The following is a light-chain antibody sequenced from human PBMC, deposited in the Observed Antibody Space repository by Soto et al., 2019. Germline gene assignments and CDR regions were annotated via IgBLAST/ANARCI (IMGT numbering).Light chain of an antibody. CDR1: EDISNY. J-gene: IGKJ1*01. CDR3: QNYSRAPWT. V-gene: IGKV1-27*01. Sequence: EIQMNQSPSSLSASVGDRVTITCRASEDISNYLAWYQQKPGKVPKLLIYGASTLQSGVPSRFSGSGSGTDFTLTISSLQTEDVATYYCQNYSRAPWTFGQGTKVESK. CDR2: GAS.